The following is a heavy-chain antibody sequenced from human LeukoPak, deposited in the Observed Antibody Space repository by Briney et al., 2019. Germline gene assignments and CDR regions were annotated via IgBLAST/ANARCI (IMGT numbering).Heavy chain of an antibody. D-gene: IGHD4-17*01. CDR1: GGSISSCY. Sequence: SSETLSLTCTVSGGSISSCYWSWIRQPAGKGLEWIGRIYTSGSTNYNPSLKSRVTMSVDTSKNQFSLKLSSVTAADTAVYYCARWFGDYGDYYFDYWGQGTLVTVSS. CDR2: IYTSGST. V-gene: IGHV4-4*07. CDR3: ARWFGDYGDYYFDY. J-gene: IGHJ4*02.